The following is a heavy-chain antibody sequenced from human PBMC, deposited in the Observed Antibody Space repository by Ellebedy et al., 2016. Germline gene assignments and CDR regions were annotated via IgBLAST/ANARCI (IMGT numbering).Heavy chain of an antibody. D-gene: IGHD3-9*01. Sequence: GESLKISXAASGFTFSSYSMNWVRQAPGKGLEWVSYISSSSSYTNYADSVKGRFTISRDNAKNSLYLQMNSLRAEDTAVYYCARDLEYYDILTGIGYYFDYWGQGTLVTVSS. J-gene: IGHJ4*02. CDR1: GFTFSSYS. V-gene: IGHV3-21*05. CDR3: ARDLEYYDILTGIGYYFDY. CDR2: ISSSSSYT.